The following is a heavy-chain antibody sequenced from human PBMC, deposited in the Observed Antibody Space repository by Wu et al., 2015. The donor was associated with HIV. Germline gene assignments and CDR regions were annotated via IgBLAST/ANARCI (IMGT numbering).Heavy chain of an antibody. CDR2: MNPNSGNT. V-gene: IGHV1-8*01. CDR1: G. CDR3: ARQGGYSYGSL. D-gene: IGHD5-18*01. J-gene: IGHJ4*02. Sequence: QVQVVQSGAKVKKPGSSVKVFWNSSGMDWVRQAPGQGLEWMGWMNPNSGNTGYAQKFQGRVTMTRNTSISTAYMELSSLRSEDTAVYYCARQGGYSYGSLWGQGTLVTVSS.